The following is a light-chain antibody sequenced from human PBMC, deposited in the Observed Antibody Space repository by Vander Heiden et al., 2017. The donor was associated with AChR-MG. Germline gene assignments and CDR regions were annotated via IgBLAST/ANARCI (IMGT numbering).Light chain of an antibody. Sequence: QSALTQPASVSASPGQSITISCTGTRSDVGNHNYVYWFQQPPANAPILIIYDVINRPSAVSIRFSGSKAGTTASITISGLQPEDDAYYYCRSYVSGGTYVFGTGTKVTVL. CDR2: DVI. CDR3: RSYVSGGTYV. V-gene: IGLV2-14*03. CDR1: RSDVGNHNY. J-gene: IGLJ1*01.